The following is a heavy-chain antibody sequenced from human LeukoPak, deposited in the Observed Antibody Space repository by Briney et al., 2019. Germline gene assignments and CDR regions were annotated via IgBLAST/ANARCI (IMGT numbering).Heavy chain of an antibody. D-gene: IGHD2-2*01. J-gene: IGHJ6*03. CDR1: GGTFSSYA. V-gene: IGHV1-69*01. CDR3: ARGVVPAAMSCCRKRYYYYYYMDV. Sequence: SVKVSCKASGGTFSSYAISWVRQAPGQGLEWMGGIIPIFGTANYAQKFQGRVTITADESTSTAYMELSSLRSEDTAVYYCARGVVPAAMSCCRKRYYYYYYMDVWGKGTTVTISS. CDR2: IIPIFGTA.